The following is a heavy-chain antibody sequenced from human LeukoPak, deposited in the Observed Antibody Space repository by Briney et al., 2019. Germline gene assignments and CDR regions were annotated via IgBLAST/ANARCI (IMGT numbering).Heavy chain of an antibody. V-gene: IGHV3-11*01. D-gene: IGHD3-22*01. CDR2: ISSGGETI. Sequence: GGSLRLSCAASGFTFSDYYMSWIRQAPGKGLEWVSYISSGGETIFYTDSVKGRFIISRDNAKNSLSLQFNSLRAEDTAVYYCARAASNGVYESSGQYYAPFDYWGQGTLVTVSS. CDR3: ARAASNGVYESSGQYYAPFDY. J-gene: IGHJ4*02. CDR1: GFTFSDYY.